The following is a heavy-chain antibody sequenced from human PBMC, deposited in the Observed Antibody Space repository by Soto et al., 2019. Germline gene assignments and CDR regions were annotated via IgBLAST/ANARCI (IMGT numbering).Heavy chain of an antibody. V-gene: IGHV3-9*01. J-gene: IGHJ6*02. CDR3: AKEQEYYYDSGSPPWGMDV. Sequence: TGGSLRLSCAASGFTFDDYAMHWVRQAPGKGLEWVSGISWNSGSIGYADSVKGRFTISRDNAKNSLYLQMNSLRAEDTALYYCAKEQEYYYDSGSPPWGMDVWGQGTTVTVSS. CDR2: ISWNSGSI. D-gene: IGHD3-10*01. CDR1: GFTFDDYA.